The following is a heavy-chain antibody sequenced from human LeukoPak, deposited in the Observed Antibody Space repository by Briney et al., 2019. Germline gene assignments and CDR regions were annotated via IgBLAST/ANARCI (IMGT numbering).Heavy chain of an antibody. J-gene: IGHJ4*02. CDR3: ASADYGDYMGFDY. Sequence: PSETLSLTCAVYGGSFSGYYWSWIRQPPGKGLEWIGEINHSGSTNYNPSLKSRVTISVDTSKNQFSLKLSSVTAADTAVYYCASADYGDYMGFDYWGQGTLVTVSS. V-gene: IGHV4-34*01. CDR2: INHSGST. D-gene: IGHD4-17*01. CDR1: GGSFSGYY.